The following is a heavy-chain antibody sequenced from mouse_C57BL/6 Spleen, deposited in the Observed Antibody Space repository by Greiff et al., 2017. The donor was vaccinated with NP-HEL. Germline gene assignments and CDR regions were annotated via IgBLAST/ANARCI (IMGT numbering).Heavy chain of an antibody. CDR1: GYTFTSYC. V-gene: IGHV1-64*01. CDR3: ARETTVVYFDY. CDR2: IHPNSGST. J-gene: IGHJ2*01. Sequence: QVQLQQPGAELVKPGASVKLSCKASGYTFTSYCMHWVKQRPGQGLEWIGMIHPNSGSTNYNEKFKSKATLTVDKSSSTAYMQLSSLTSEDSAVYYCARETTVVYFDYWGQGTTLTVSS. D-gene: IGHD1-1*01.